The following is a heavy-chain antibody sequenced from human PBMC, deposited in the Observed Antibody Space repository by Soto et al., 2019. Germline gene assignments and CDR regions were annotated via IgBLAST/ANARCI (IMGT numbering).Heavy chain of an antibody. D-gene: IGHD3-22*01. Sequence: PGESLKISCQASGYSFTTYWISWVRQMPGKGLECMGRIDPTDSYTDYGPSFEGHVTMSVDRSINTAYLEWSSLKASDSAMYYCARHQGYYDSSGYYYGYWGQGTLVTVSS. V-gene: IGHV5-10-1*01. CDR1: GYSFTTYW. CDR3: ARHQGYYDSSGYYYGY. J-gene: IGHJ4*02. CDR2: IDPTDSYT.